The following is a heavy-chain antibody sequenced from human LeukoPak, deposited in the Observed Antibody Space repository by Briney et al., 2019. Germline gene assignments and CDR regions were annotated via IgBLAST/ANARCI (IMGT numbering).Heavy chain of an antibody. D-gene: IGHD2-15*01. CDR1: GFTFSSYA. Sequence: PGGSLRLPCAASGFTFSSYAMSWVRQAPGKGLEWVANTKPDGSAEYYADSVRGRFTTSRDNANNFLYLQMNRLRAEDTAVYYCARDGGLNMNFDYWGQGTLVTVSS. V-gene: IGHV3-7*01. CDR2: TKPDGSAE. J-gene: IGHJ4*02. CDR3: ARDGGLNMNFDY.